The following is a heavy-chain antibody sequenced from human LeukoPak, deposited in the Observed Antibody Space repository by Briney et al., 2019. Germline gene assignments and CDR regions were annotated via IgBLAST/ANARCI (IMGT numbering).Heavy chain of an antibody. CDR1: GYTFTGYY. V-gene: IGHV1-2*06. CDR2: INPNSGGT. J-gene: IGHJ2*01. CDR3: ARVGRWLQDWYFDL. Sequence: ASVKVSCKASGYTFTGYYMHWVRQAPGQGLEWMGRINPNSGGTNYAQKFQGRVTMTRDTSISTAYMALSRLRSDDTAVYYCARVGRWLQDWYFDLWGRGTLVTVSS. D-gene: IGHD5-24*01.